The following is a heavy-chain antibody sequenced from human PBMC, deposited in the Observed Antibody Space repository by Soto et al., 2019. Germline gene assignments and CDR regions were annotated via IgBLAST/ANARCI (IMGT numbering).Heavy chain of an antibody. Sequence: QIKLVESGGGLVKPGGSLRRSCAASGYTFSDFSMTWVCHAPGKWLEWLSYISLHSNHKEYGDSVKGRHAISRDNAKNYRFLKMNILRADDRAVYYLVRVGGGGHFDYWGQVTLFIVSS. D-gene: IGHD2-21*01. CDR1: GYTFSDFS. CDR2: ISLHSNHK. J-gene: IGHJ4*02. CDR3: VRVGGGGHFDY. V-gene: IGHV3-11*06.